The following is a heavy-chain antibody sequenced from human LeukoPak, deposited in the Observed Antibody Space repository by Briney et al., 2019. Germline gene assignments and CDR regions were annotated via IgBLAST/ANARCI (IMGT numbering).Heavy chain of an antibody. CDR3: ARCAYSSSNWFDP. J-gene: IGHJ5*02. Sequence: SETLSLTCAVYGGSFSGYYWSRIRQPPGKGLEWIGSIYHSGSTYYNPSLKSRVTISVDTSKNQFSLKLSSVTAADTAVYYCARCAYSSSNWFDPWGQGTLATVSS. V-gene: IGHV4-34*01. CDR2: IYHSGST. CDR1: GGSFSGYY. D-gene: IGHD6-13*01.